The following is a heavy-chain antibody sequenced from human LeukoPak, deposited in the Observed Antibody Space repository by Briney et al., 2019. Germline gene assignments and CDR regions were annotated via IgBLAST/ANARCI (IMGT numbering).Heavy chain of an antibody. J-gene: IGHJ4*02. CDR1: GYTFTSYG. D-gene: IGHD5-12*01. V-gene: IGHV1-18*01. CDR3: ARDIKWISGGIGGDY. CDR2: ISAYNGNT. Sequence: ASVKVSCKASGYTFTSYGISWVRQAPGQGLEWMGWISAYNGNTNYAQKFQGRVTMTTDTSTSTAYMELRSLRSDDTAVYYCARDIKWISGGIGGDYWGQGTLVTVSS.